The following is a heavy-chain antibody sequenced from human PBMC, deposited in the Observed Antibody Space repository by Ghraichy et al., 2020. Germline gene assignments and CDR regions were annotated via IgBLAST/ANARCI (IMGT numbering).Heavy chain of an antibody. CDR1: GFTFGDYG. Sequence: GSLRLSCTFSGFTFGDYGMNWVRQAPGKGLEWVSYISSSSRTIYSADSVKGRFSISRDNAKNSLYLQMNSLRAEDTAVYYCARGRGGNYFDSWGQGTLVIVSS. D-gene: IGHD2-15*01. CDR3: ARGRGGNYFDS. V-gene: IGHV3-48*04. J-gene: IGHJ4*02. CDR2: ISSSSRTI.